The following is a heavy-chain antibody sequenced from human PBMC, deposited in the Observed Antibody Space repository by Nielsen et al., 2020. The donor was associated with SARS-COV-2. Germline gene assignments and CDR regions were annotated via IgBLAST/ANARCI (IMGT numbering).Heavy chain of an antibody. CDR3: ARDSSSGTSDYYYGMDV. V-gene: IGHV3-23*01. D-gene: IGHD6-13*01. Sequence: GGSLRLSCAASGFTFSSYAMSWVRQAPGKGLEWVSAISGSGGSTYYADSVKGRFTISRDNSKNSLYLQMNSLRAEDTALYYCARDSSSGTSDYYYGMDVWGQGTTVTVSS. J-gene: IGHJ6*02. CDR2: ISGSGGST. CDR1: GFTFSSYA.